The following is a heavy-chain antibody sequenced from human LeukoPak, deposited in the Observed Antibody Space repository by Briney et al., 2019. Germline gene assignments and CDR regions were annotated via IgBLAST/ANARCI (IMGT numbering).Heavy chain of an antibody. CDR3: ARGYGGKSDY. CDR1: GFTFSSYW. J-gene: IGHJ4*02. D-gene: IGHD4-23*01. V-gene: IGHV3-74*01. Sequence: GGPLGLSCAASGFTFSSYWMHWVRQAPGKGLVWVSRINSDGSSTSFADSVKGRFTISRDNTKNTLYLQMNSLRAEDTAIYYCARGYGGKSDYWGQGTLVTVSS. CDR2: INSDGSST.